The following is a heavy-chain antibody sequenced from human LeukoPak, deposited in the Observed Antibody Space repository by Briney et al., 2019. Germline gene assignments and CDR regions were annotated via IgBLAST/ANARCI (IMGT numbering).Heavy chain of an antibody. J-gene: IGHJ3*02. Sequence: SETLSLTCAVYGGSFSGYYWSWIRQPPGKGLEWIGEINHSGSTNYDPSLKSRVTISVDTSKNQFSLKLSSVTAADTAVYYCARALMSPISIWGQGTMVTVFS. CDR1: GGSFSGYY. D-gene: IGHD3-10*02. CDR2: INHSGST. V-gene: IGHV4-34*01. CDR3: ARALMSPISI.